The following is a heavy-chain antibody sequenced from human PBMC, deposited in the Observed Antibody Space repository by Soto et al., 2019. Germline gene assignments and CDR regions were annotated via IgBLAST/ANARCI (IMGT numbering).Heavy chain of an antibody. Sequence: QVQLVQSGAEVKKPGSSVKVSCKASGGTFSNYALSWVRQAPGQGLEWLGGIIPIFGTTNYAPKFQNRVTITADKSPRTAYMELSSLKSEDTAVYYCTRGRRPAPPPLYYYAMDGWGQGTTVTVSS. CDR1: GGTFSNYA. CDR2: IIPIFGTT. V-gene: IGHV1-69*06. J-gene: IGHJ6*02. CDR3: TRGRRPAPPPLYYYAMDG.